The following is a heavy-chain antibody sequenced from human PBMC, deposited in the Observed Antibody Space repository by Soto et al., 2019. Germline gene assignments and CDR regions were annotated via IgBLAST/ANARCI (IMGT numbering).Heavy chain of an antibody. D-gene: IGHD3-16*01. V-gene: IGHV2-5*01. J-gene: IGHJ4*02. Sequence: QITLKESGPTLVKPTQTLTLTCTVSGFSVSARGVGVGWIRQPPGKALEWLGIIYWNDDKRYSPSLKSRLTITKDTSKNQVVLTMTYMDPVDTATYYCAHSPWGAAPDYWGQGTLVTVSS. CDR2: IYWNDDK. CDR1: GFSVSARGVG. CDR3: AHSPWGAAPDY.